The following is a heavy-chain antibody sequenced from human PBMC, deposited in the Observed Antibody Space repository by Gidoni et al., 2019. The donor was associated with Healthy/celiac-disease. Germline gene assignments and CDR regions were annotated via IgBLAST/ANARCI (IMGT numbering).Heavy chain of an antibody. D-gene: IGHD3-10*01. CDR1: GGTFSSYA. CDR2: IIPILGIA. Sequence: QVQLVQSGAEVKKPGSSVKVSCKASGGTFSSYAISWVRQASGQGLEWMGRIIPILGIANYAQKFQGRVTITSDKSTSTAYMVLSSLRSEDTAVYYCARELGGMVWGVIAYWGQGTLVTVSS. J-gene: IGHJ4*02. V-gene: IGHV1-69*09. CDR3: ARELGGMVWGVIAY.